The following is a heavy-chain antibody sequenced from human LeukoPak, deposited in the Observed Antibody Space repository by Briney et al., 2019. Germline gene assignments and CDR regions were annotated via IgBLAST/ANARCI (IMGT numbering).Heavy chain of an antibody. CDR3: ARVGPDYGSGSRYFDY. V-gene: IGHV4-59*01. CDR1: GVSISSYY. CDR2: IYYSGST. Sequence: SETLSLTCTVSGVSISSYYWSWIRQPPGKGLEWIGYIYYSGSTNYNPSLKSRVTISVDTSKNQFSLKLSSVTAADTAVYYCARVGPDYGSGSRYFDYWGQGTLVTVSS. J-gene: IGHJ4*02. D-gene: IGHD3-10*01.